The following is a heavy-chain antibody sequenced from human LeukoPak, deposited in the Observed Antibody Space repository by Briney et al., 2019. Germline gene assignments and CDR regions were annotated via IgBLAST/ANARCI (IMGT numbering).Heavy chain of an antibody. Sequence: GGSLRLSCAASGFAFSDYGMHWVRQAPGKGLEWVAFIRYDGSNKYYADSVKGRFIISRDNSKNTLYLQMNSLRAEDTAVYYCARDGAPVLLWFGEFNYWGQGTLVTVSS. V-gene: IGHV3-30*02. CDR3: ARDGAPVLLWFGEFNY. J-gene: IGHJ4*02. CDR1: GFAFSDYG. D-gene: IGHD3-10*01. CDR2: IRYDGSNK.